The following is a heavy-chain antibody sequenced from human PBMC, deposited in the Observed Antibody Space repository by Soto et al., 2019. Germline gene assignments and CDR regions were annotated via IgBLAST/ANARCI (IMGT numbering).Heavy chain of an antibody. CDR1: GFTFSSYS. Sequence: EVQLVESGGGLVKPGGSLRLSCAASGFTFSSYSMNWVRQAPGKGLEWVSSISSSSYIYYADSVKGRFTISRDNAKNSLYLQMNSLRAEDTAVYYCARGTYYYDSSGYYAYWGQGTLVTVSS. D-gene: IGHD3-22*01. CDR3: ARGTYYYDSSGYYAY. V-gene: IGHV3-21*01. J-gene: IGHJ4*02. CDR2: ISSSSYI.